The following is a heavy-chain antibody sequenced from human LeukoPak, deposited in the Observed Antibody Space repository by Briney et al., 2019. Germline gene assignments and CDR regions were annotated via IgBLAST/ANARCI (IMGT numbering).Heavy chain of an antibody. D-gene: IGHD6-13*01. V-gene: IGHV4-34*01. CDR2: INHSGST. Sequence: SETLSLTCAVYGGSFSGYYWSWVRQPPGKGLEWIGEINHSGSTNYNPSLTSRVPISVDTSKNQFSLKLSSVAAAATAVYYFARGQKLPHYYGTDVSGNGDPVTASS. CDR3: ARGQKLPHYYGTDV. CDR1: GGSFSGYY. J-gene: IGHJ6*01.